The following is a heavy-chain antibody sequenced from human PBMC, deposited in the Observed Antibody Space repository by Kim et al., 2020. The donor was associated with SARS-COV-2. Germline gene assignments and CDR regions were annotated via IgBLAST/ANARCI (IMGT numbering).Heavy chain of an antibody. J-gene: IGHJ6*02. CDR1: GFTFSSYG. D-gene: IGHD2-15*01. CDR3: ARDRSGGYFYYGMDV. V-gene: IGHV3-33*05. Sequence: GGSLRLSCAASGFTFSSYGMHWVRQAPGKGLEWVAVISYDGSNKYYADSVKGRFTISRENSKNTLYLQMNSLRAEDTAVYYCARDRSGGYFYYGMDVWGQGTTVTVSS. CDR2: ISYDGSNK.